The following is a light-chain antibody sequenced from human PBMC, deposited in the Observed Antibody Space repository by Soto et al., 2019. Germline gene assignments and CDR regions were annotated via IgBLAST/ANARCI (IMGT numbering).Light chain of an antibody. CDR1: QTVSSTY. Sequence: EIVLTQSPGTLSLSPGERATLSCRASQTVSSTYLAWFQQKPGQPPRLLIYGASTRDIGIPDRFSGSGSGTDFTLTISRLEPEDVAVYYCQQYEAVVTFGQGTKVDIK. CDR2: GAS. J-gene: IGKJ1*01. V-gene: IGKV3-20*01. CDR3: QQYEAVVT.